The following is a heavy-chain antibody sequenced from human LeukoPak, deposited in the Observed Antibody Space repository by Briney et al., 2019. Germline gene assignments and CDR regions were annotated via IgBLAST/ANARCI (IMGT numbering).Heavy chain of an antibody. CDR2: IYYSGST. Sequence: PSQTLSLTCTVSGGSISSYYWSWIRQPPGKGLEWSGDIYYSGSTSYNPSLKSRVTISVDTSKNQFSLRLSSVTAADTAVYYSARLASGSYGPLTPFDYWGQGTLVTVSS. CDR1: GGSISSYY. D-gene: IGHD1-26*01. J-gene: IGHJ4*02. CDR3: ARLASGSYGPLTPFDY. V-gene: IGHV4-59*08.